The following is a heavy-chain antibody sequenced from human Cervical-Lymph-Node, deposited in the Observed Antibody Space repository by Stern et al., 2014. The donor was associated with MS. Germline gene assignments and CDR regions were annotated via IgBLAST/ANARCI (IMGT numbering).Heavy chain of an antibody. CDR1: GASISRSSNY. D-gene: IGHD6-19*01. V-gene: IGHV4-39*01. CDR3: VRHDRYVAVTATGSFDY. CDR2: FYYSGNT. J-gene: IGHJ4*02. Sequence: QVQLQESGPGLVKPSETLSLTCTVSGASISRSSNYWGWIRQPPGKGLEWIGGFYYSGNTYYDPSLQSRVTISVDTSKNQFSLTLPSVTAADTAAYYCVRHDRYVAVTATGSFDYWGQGTLVTVSS.